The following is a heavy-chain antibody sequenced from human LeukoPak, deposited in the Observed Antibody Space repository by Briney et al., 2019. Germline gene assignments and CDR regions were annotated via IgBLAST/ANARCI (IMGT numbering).Heavy chain of an antibody. CDR1: GFTFSSYT. Sequence: GGSLRLSCAASGFTFSSYTMNWVRQAPGKGLEWVSSISISGDYIYYADSVKGRFAISRDNSKNTLFLHMNSLRAEDTAVYSCAKGYYGSGSYGWFDYWGQGTLVTVSS. V-gene: IGHV3-21*04. CDR2: ISISGDYI. CDR3: AKGYYGSGSYGWFDY. J-gene: IGHJ4*02. D-gene: IGHD3-10*01.